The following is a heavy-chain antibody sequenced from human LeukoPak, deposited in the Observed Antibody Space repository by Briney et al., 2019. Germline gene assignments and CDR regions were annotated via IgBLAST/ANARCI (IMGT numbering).Heavy chain of an antibody. CDR3: ARDGGYYDSSGIPY. CDR1: GGTFSSYA. Sequence: SVKVSCKASGGTFSSYAISWVRQAPGQGLEWMGGIIPIFGTANYAQKFQGGVTITADESTSTAYMELSSLRSEDTAVYYCARDGGYYDSSGIPYWGQGTLVTVSS. V-gene: IGHV1-69*13. CDR2: IIPIFGTA. J-gene: IGHJ4*02. D-gene: IGHD3-22*01.